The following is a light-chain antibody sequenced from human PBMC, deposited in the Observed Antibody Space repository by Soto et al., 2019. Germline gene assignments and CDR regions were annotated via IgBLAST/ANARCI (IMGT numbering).Light chain of an antibody. CDR2: GAS. J-gene: IGKJ1*01. CDR1: QSVASN. V-gene: IGKV3-20*01. Sequence: EIVLTQSPGTLSLSPGETATLSCRASQSVASNLAWYQQKPGQAPRLLIHGASSRATCIPDRMSGSGSAADLTVTIARLGPEDFAVYYCQQYGGSPWTFGQGTTVDTK. CDR3: QQYGGSPWT.